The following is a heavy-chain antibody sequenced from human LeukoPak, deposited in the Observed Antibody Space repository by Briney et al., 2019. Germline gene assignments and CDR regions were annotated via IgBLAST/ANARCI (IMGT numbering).Heavy chain of an antibody. CDR2: IIPIFGTA. J-gene: IGHJ4*02. D-gene: IGHD2-2*02. CDR1: GGTFSSYA. V-gene: IGHV1-69*05. Sequence: GSSVKVSCKASGGTFSSYAISWVRQAPGQGLEWMGGIIPIFGTANYAQKFQGRVTITTDESTSTAYMELSSLRSEDTAVYYCARGLRCYVGTSCYTGGFDYWGQGTLVTVSS. CDR3: ARGLRCYVGTSCYTGGFDY.